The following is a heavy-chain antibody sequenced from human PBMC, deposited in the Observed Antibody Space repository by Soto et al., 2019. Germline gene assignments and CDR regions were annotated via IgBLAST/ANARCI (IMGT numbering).Heavy chain of an antibody. CDR2: IYYSGST. CDR1: GGSISNSDYY. D-gene: IGHD4-4*01. Sequence: ETLSLTCTVFGGSISNSDYYWGWIRQSPGKGLEWIGTIYYSGSTYYNPSLKSRVTISIDTPKNQFSLNLNYVTAADTAVYYCARVQRIDDYNRRFTSFDLWAQRTMV. J-gene: IGHJ3*01. V-gene: IGHV4-39*01. CDR3: ARVQRIDDYNRRFTSFDL.